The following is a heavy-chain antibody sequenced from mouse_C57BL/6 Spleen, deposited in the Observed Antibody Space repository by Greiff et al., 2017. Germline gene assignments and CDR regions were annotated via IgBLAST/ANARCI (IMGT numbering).Heavy chain of an antibody. Sequence: QVQLQQPGTELVKPGASVKLSCKASGYTFTSYWMHWVKQRPGQGLEWIGNINPSNGGTNYNEKFKSKATLTVDKSCSTSYMRLSSLTSEDSAVYYCARLRYYDGSSHWYFDVWGTGTTVTVSS. V-gene: IGHV1-53*01. CDR3: ARLRYYDGSSHWYFDV. J-gene: IGHJ1*03. D-gene: IGHD1-1*01. CDR1: GYTFTSYW. CDR2: INPSNGGT.